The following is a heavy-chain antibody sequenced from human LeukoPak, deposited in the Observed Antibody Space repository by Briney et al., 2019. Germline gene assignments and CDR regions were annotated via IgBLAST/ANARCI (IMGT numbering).Heavy chain of an antibody. V-gene: IGHV3-30*18. D-gene: IGHD6-13*01. CDR2: ISYDGSNK. J-gene: IGHJ6*02. Sequence: GGSLRLSCAASGFTFSSYGMHWVRQAPGKGLEWVAVISYDGSNKYYADSVKGRFTISRDNSKNTLYLQMNSLRAEDTAVYYCAKDLGPGIAAAGPYYYYGMDVWGQGTTVTVSS. CDR1: GFTFSSYG. CDR3: AKDLGPGIAAAGPYYYYGMDV.